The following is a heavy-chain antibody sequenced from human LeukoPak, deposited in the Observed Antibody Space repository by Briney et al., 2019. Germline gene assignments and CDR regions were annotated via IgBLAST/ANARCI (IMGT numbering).Heavy chain of an antibody. CDR1: GFTFSSYA. J-gene: IGHJ4*02. CDR3: AKVSGGGKLIVVVITLFDY. D-gene: IGHD3-22*01. Sequence: GGSLRLSCAASGFTFSSYAMSWVRQAPGKGLEWVSAISGSGGSTYYADSVKGRFTISRDNSKNTLYLQMNSLRAEDTAVYCCAKVSGGGKLIVVVITLFDYWGQGTLVTVSS. V-gene: IGHV3-23*01. CDR2: ISGSGGST.